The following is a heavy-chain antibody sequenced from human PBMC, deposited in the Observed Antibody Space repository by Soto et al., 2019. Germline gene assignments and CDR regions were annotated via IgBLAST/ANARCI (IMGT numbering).Heavy chain of an antibody. V-gene: IGHV3-9*01. Sequence: EVQLVESGGGLAQPGRSLRLSCVASGLTLEDYAMHWVRQAPGKGLEWVSGISWNSENIDYADSVKGRFTISRDNARNSLYLHMNSLRVEDTALYYCTKAAVPSGIRWFDPWGQGTLVTVSS. D-gene: IGHD2-15*01. CDR1: GLTLEDYA. CDR2: ISWNSENI. CDR3: TKAAVPSGIRWFDP. J-gene: IGHJ5*02.